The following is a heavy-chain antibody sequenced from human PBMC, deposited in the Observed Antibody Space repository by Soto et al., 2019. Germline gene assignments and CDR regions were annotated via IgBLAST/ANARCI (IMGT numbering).Heavy chain of an antibody. Sequence: SETLSLTCTVSGDSVSSYYWSWIRQPPGKGLEWIGYIYYSVSTNYNPSLESRVTISVDTSKNQFSLQLTSVTAADTAVYHCVTTWVGDNQEHSNGYYYFDYWGQGALVTVSS. CDR3: VTTWVGDNQEHSNGYYYFDY. D-gene: IGHD3-22*01. CDR2: IYYSVST. J-gene: IGHJ4*02. V-gene: IGHV4-59*02. CDR1: GDSVSSYY.